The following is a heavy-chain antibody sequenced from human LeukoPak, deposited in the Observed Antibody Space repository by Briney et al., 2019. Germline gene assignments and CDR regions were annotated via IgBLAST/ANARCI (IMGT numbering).Heavy chain of an antibody. Sequence: SVKVSCKASGGTFSSYAISWVRQAPGQGLEWMGGIIPIFGTANYAQKFQGRVTITADKSTSTAYMELSSLRSEDTAVYYCARALGYCSGGSSPTAFDIWGQGTMVTVST. CDR2: IIPIFGTA. J-gene: IGHJ3*02. V-gene: IGHV1-69*06. D-gene: IGHD2-15*01. CDR1: GGTFSSYA. CDR3: ARALGYCSGGSSPTAFDI.